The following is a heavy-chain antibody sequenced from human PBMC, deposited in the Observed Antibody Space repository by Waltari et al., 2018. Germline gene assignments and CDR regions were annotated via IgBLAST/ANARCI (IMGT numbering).Heavy chain of an antibody. CDR1: GFTFSSYS. J-gene: IGHJ4*02. D-gene: IGHD3-10*01. V-gene: IGHV3-48*04. CDR2: ISSSSSTI. Sequence: EVQLVESGGGLVQPGGSLRLSCAASGFTFSSYSMNWVRQAPGKGLEWVSYISSSSSTIYDAESVKVRFSSSRDNAKNSLYLQMNSLRAEDTAVYYCARTILPQKLAAFDYWGQGTLVTVSS. CDR3: ARTILPQKLAAFDY.